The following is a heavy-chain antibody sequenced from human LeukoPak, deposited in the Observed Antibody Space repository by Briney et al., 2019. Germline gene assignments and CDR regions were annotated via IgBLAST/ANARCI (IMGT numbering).Heavy chain of an antibody. V-gene: IGHV3-23*01. CDR3: AKDHYYDSSGYYYGDY. Sequence: GGSLRLSCAASGFTFSNYAMSWVRQAPGKGLEWVSAISGSGGSTYYADSVKGRFTISRDNSKNTLYLQMNSLRAEDTAVYYCAKDHYYDSSGYYYGDYWGQGTLVTVSS. J-gene: IGHJ4*02. CDR1: GFTFSNYA. D-gene: IGHD3-22*01. CDR2: ISGSGGST.